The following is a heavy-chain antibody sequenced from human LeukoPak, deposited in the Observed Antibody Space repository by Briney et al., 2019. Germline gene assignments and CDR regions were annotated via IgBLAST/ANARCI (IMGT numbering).Heavy chain of an antibody. D-gene: IGHD3-10*01. CDR2: INPSDGVI. J-gene: IGHJ4*02. V-gene: IGHV1-46*01. CDR3: ARRGSGSYVLDY. CDR1: GYTFTRYY. Sequence: ASVKVSFKASGYTFTRYYMHWVRQAPGQGLEWMGIINPSDGVIDYAQKFQDRVTMTRDTSTCTVYMELSSLRSEDTAVYYCARRGSGSYVLDYWGQGTLVTVSS.